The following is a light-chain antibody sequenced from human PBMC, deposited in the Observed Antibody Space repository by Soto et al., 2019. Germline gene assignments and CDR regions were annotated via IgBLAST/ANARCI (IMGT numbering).Light chain of an antibody. Sequence: QSVLTQPPSASGTPGQRVTISCSGSSSNIGSNTVNWYQHLPGTAPRLLIYSHNQRPSGVPDRFSGSKSGTSASLAISGLQSEDEADYYCASWDDSLNGGVFGGGTKLTVL. CDR3: ASWDDSLNGGV. J-gene: IGLJ3*02. V-gene: IGLV1-44*01. CDR2: SHN. CDR1: SSNIGSNT.